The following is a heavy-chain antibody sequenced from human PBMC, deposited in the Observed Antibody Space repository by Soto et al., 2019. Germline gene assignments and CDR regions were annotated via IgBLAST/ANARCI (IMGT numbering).Heavy chain of an antibody. CDR3: AIYKAGAGGNGF. V-gene: IGHV4-61*01. J-gene: IGHJ4*02. CDR2: KTGST. CDR1: GASVTSDSYH. D-gene: IGHD6-19*01. Sequence: QVHLQESGPGLIKPSETLSLTCSVSGASVTSDSYHWTWIRQPPGKGLECIGKTGSTNYNPSLKSRSTISVDTSKNQFSLSLDSVTAAVTAIYYCAIYKAGAGGNGFWGQGTQVIVSS.